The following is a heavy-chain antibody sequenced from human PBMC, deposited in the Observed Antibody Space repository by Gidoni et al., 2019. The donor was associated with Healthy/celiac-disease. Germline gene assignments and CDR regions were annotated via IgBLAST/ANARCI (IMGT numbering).Heavy chain of an antibody. CDR2: INHRGST. CDR1: GASFRGYY. V-gene: IGHV4-34*01. CDR3: ASKRKQMGRWPPTFDY. J-gene: IGHJ4*02. Sequence: QVQLQQLGAGLLKPSETLSLTCAVYGASFRGYYWIWIRQPPGKGLEWIGEINHRGSTNYNQSIKRRVTRAVDTSKNQVSRKLSSVTAADTAGDYCASKRKQMGRWPPTFDYWGQGTLVTVSA. D-gene: IGHD3-10*01.